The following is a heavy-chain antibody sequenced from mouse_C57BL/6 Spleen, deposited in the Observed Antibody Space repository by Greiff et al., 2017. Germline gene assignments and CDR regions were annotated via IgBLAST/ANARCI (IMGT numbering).Heavy chain of an antibody. CDR2: IYPGSGNT. V-gene: IGHV1-76*01. D-gene: IGHD2-4*01. Sequence: QVQLQQSGAELVRPGASVKLSCKASGYTFTDYYINWVKQRPGQGLEWIARIYPGSGNTYYNEKFKGKATLTAEKSSSTAYMQLSSLTSEDSAVYFCAREDDYPLLGYWGQGTSVTVSS. CDR1: GYTFTDYY. J-gene: IGHJ4*01. CDR3: AREDDYPLLGY.